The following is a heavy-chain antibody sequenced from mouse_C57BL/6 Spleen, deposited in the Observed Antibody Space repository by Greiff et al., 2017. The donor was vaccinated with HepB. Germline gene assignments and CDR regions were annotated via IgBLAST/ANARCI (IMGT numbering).Heavy chain of an antibody. D-gene: IGHD2-5*01. J-gene: IGHJ3*01. CDR1: GFTFSDYG. V-gene: IGHV5-17*01. CDR2: ISSGSSTI. CDR3: ARISNSAWFAY. Sequence: EVKLMESGGGLVKPGGSLKLSCAASGFTFSDYGMHWVRQAPEKGLEWVAYISSGSSTIYYADTVKGRFTISRDNAKNTLFLQMTSLRSEDTAMYYCARISNSAWFAYWGQGTLVTVSA.